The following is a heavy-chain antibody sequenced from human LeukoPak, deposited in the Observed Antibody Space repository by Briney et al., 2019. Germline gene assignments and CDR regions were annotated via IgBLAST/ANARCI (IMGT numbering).Heavy chain of an antibody. Sequence: SETLSLTCTVSGGSISSYYWSWIRQPPGKGLEWIGYIYYSGSTNYNPSLKSRVTISVDTSKNQFSLKLSSVTAADTAVYYCARIPRLRTYYYYMDVWGKGTTVTISS. CDR1: GGSISSYY. CDR2: IYYSGST. D-gene: IGHD4-17*01. CDR3: ARIPRLRTYYYYMDV. J-gene: IGHJ6*03. V-gene: IGHV4-59*12.